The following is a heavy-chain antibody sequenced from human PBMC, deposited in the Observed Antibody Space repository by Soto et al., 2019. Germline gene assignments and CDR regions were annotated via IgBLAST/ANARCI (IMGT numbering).Heavy chain of an antibody. V-gene: IGHV3-11*01. CDR2: ISGSGRDT. Sequence: GGSLRLSCATSGFTFSDHYMTWIRQAPGKGLEWISYISGSGRDTYYADSVKGRFTVSRDNAKNSLYLQMSSLRAEDTAVYYCACDVHYYASDHRGQQALVTISS. CDR1: GFTFSDHY. CDR3: ACDVHYYASDH. J-gene: IGHJ4*02. D-gene: IGHD3-10*01.